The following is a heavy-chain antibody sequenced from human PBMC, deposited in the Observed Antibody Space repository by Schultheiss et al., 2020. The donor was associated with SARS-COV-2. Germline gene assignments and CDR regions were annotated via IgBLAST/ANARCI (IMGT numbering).Heavy chain of an antibody. CDR1: GFTFSSYG. J-gene: IGHJ4*02. Sequence: GGSLRLSCAASGFTFSSYGMHWVRQAPGKGLEWVAVISYNGSNKYYADSVKGRFTISRDNSKNTLYLQMNRLRTEDTAVYYCAKDRDFLVLYYFDYWGQGTLVTVAS. V-gene: IGHV3-30*18. CDR2: ISYNGSNK. CDR3: AKDRDFLVLYYFDY. D-gene: IGHD6-6*01.